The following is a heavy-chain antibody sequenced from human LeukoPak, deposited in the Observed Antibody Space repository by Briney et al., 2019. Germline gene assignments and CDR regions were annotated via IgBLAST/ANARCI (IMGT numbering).Heavy chain of an antibody. V-gene: IGHV3-30-3*01. Sequence: GGSLRLSCAASGFTFSSYPMHWVRQAPGKGLGWVAVISYDGSNKYYADSVKGRFTISRDNSKNTLYLQMNSLRAEDTAVYYCARGYCSGGSCYHDYWGQGILVTVSS. CDR1: GFTFSSYP. CDR3: ARGYCSGGSCYHDY. CDR2: ISYDGSNK. J-gene: IGHJ4*02. D-gene: IGHD2-15*01.